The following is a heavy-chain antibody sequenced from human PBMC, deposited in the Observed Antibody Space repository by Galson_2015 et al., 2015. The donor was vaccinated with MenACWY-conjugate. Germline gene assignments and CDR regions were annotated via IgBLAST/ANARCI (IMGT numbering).Heavy chain of an antibody. CDR1: GFTFSRYW. Sequence: LRLSCAASGFTFSRYWLSWVHQAPGKGLEWVANIKQDGSEKYYVASVKGRFTISRDNAKNSLYLQMNSLRADDTAVYYCAREEVDCTGGRCSSYFDYWGQGTLVTVPS. CDR2: IKQDGSEK. V-gene: IGHV3-7*03. D-gene: IGHD2-15*01. CDR3: AREEVDCTGGRCSSYFDY. J-gene: IGHJ4*02.